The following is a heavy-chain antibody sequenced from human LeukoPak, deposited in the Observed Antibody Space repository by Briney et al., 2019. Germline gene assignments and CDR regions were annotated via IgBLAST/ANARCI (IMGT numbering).Heavy chain of an antibody. CDR1: GFTFRDHW. V-gene: IGHV3-7*01. D-gene: IGHD4-17*01. CDR3: ARGPNYGARVDYLDS. CDR2: IKQGGDEN. J-gene: IGHJ4*02. Sequence: GGSLRLSCSASGFTFRDHWMTWVRQAPGKGLEGVASIKQGGDENYYADTVKARFTVSRDNAKNSLFFQMNSLSADDTAVYYCARGPNYGARVDYLDSWGQGTKVTVSS.